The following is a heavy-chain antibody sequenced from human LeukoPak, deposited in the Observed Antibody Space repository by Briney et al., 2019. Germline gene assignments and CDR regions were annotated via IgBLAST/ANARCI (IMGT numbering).Heavy chain of an antibody. V-gene: IGHV3-11*04. CDR2: ISGSGSTI. J-gene: IGHJ6*03. CDR3: ASVPRIHYYYYMDV. CDR1: GFTFSDYY. D-gene: IGHD5-18*01. Sequence: GGSLRLSCAASGFTFSDYYMSWIRQAPGKGLEWVSYISGSGSTIYYADSVKGRFTISRDNAKNSLYLQMNSLRAEDTAVCYCASVPRIHYYYYMDVWGKGTTVTVSS.